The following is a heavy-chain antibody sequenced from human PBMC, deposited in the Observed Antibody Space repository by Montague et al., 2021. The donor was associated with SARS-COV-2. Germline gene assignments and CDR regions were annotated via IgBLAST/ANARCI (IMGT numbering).Heavy chain of an antibody. Sequence: SETLSLTCTVTGGPISSSSDYWGWIRPSRGQGLEWIARVDYSGXTXYTXYIKSRLTISVDTSKNQFSLKLKSVTAAATALYYCARGEYSNGWGDWGQGTLVTVSS. CDR3: ARGEYSNGWGD. CDR2: VDYSGXT. D-gene: IGHD2/OR15-2a*01. V-gene: IGHV4-39*01. J-gene: IGHJ4*02. CDR1: GGPISSSSDY.